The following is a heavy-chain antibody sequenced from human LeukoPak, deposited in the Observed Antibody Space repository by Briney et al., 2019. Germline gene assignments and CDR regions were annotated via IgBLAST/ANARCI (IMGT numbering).Heavy chain of an antibody. J-gene: IGHJ4*02. CDR2: IIPIFGTA. D-gene: IGHD5-24*01. CDR3: AREKDGYNYFDY. V-gene: IGHV1-69*13. Sequence: ASVKVSCKASGYTFTGYYMHWVRQAPGQGLEWMGGIIPIFGTANYAQKFQGRVTITADESTSTAYMELSSLRSEDTAVYYCAREKDGYNYFDYWGQGTLVTVSS. CDR1: GYTFTGYY.